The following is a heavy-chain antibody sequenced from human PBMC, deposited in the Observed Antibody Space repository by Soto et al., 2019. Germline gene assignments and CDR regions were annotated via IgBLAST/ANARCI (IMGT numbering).Heavy chain of an antibody. CDR3: ARDDDYGDNGLDY. J-gene: IGHJ4*02. V-gene: IGHV3-33*01. CDR2: ILDDGSDK. Sequence: QVQLVKSGRGVIQPGRSLRLSCAASGFSFSSYGMHWVRQAPGKGLEWVAVILDDGSDKDYTDAVKGRFTISRDNSKNTLYLEMNSLRAEDTAVYYCARDDDYGDNGLDYWGQGTLVTVSS. CDR1: GFSFSSYG. D-gene: IGHD4-17*01.